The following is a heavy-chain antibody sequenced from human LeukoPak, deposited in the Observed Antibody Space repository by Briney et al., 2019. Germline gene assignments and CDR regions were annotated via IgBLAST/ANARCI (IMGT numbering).Heavy chain of an antibody. D-gene: IGHD1-26*01. V-gene: IGHV4-59*01. CDR2: IYYSGST. CDR1: GGSISSYY. J-gene: IGHJ4*02. Sequence: SETLSLTCTVSGGSISSYYWSWIRQPPGKGLEWIGYIYYSGSTNYNPSLKSRVTISVDTSKNQFSLKLSSVTAADTAVYYCARHSPGVGATGPFDYWGQGTLVTVSS. CDR3: ARHSPGVGATGPFDY.